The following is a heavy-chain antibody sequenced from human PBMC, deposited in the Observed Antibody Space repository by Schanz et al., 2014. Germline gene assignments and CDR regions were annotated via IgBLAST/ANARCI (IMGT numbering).Heavy chain of an antibody. D-gene: IGHD4-17*01. CDR2: INSVGSNT. Sequence: EVQLVQSGGGLVQPGGSLRLSCAASGFTFSSHWMHWVRQDPGKGLGWVARINSVGSNTDYADSVTGRFTISRDNAKNTLYLQMNTLRAEDTAVYYCARKMKLGVYGGKGHDSLDIWGQGTMXTVSS. CDR1: GFTFSSHW. CDR3: ARKMKLGVYGGKGHDSLDI. J-gene: IGHJ3*02. V-gene: IGHV3-74*01.